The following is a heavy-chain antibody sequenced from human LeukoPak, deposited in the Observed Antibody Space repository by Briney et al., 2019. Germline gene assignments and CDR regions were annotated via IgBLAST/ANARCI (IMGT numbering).Heavy chain of an antibody. J-gene: IGHJ2*01. CDR2: INHSGST. V-gene: IGHV4-34*01. Sequence: KPSETLSLTCAVYGGSFSGYYWSWIRQPPGKGLEWIGEINHSGSTNCNPSLKSRVTISVDTSKNQFSLKLSSVTAADTAVYYCARGRGSGYYWWYFDLWGRGTLVTVSS. D-gene: IGHD3-22*01. CDR3: ARGRGSGYYWWYFDL. CDR1: GGSFSGYY.